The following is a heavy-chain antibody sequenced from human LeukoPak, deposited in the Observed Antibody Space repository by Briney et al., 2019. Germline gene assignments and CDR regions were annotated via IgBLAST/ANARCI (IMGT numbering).Heavy chain of an antibody. Sequence: PSETLSLTCTVSGGSISSYYWSWIRQPPGKGLEWIGYIYYSGSTNYNPSLKSRVTISVDTSKNQFSLKLSSVTAADTAVYYCARAIWDYYYYYMDVWGKGTTVTISS. CDR1: GGSISSYY. J-gene: IGHJ6*03. CDR3: ARAIWDYYYYYMDV. CDR2: IYYSGST. D-gene: IGHD3-9*01. V-gene: IGHV4-59*08.